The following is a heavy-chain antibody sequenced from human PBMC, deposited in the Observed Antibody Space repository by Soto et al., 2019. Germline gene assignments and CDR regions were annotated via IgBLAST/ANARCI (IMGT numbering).Heavy chain of an antibody. CDR3: ARSGPPAGY. CDR2: ISAYNGNT. V-gene: IGHV1-18*01. D-gene: IGHD3-10*01. CDR1: GYTFTSYA. J-gene: IGHJ4*02. Sequence: QVQLVQSGAEVKKPGASVKVSCKASGYTFTSYAISWVRQAPGQGLEWMGWISAYNGNTNYAQKLQGRATMTTDTSTTTAYIERRSLRSDDTAGYYCARSGPPAGYWGQGPLVTVSS.